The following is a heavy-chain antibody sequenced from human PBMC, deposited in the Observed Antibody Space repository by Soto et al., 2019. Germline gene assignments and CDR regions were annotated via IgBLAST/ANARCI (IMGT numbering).Heavy chain of an antibody. CDR2: SYYGGST. D-gene: IGHD3-10*01. V-gene: IGHV4-59*01. CDR1: GGSISSYY. Sequence: SETLSLTCTVSGGSISSYYWSWIRPRPGKGLEWIGYSYYGGSTNYNPSLKSRVTISVDTSKNKFSLQLSSVTAADTAVYCCARVLGVGSDHFDPWGQGTLVTVSS. J-gene: IGHJ5*02. CDR3: ARVLGVGSDHFDP.